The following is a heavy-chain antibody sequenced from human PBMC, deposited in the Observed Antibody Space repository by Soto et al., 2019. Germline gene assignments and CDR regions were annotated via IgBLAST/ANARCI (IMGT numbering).Heavy chain of an antibody. CDR3: ARDYGSGYPNYYYGMDV. CDR2: ISSCGTT. D-gene: IGHD3-10*01. CDR1: GGSISSYY. Sequence: SETLSLSCTVSGGSISSYYLNGIRQPPGKGLEWISYISSCGTTKYNPSLKSRVTISVDTSKNQISMKLSSVTAADTAVYYCARDYGSGYPNYYYGMDVWGQGTTVTVPS. J-gene: IGHJ6*02. V-gene: IGHV4-59*01.